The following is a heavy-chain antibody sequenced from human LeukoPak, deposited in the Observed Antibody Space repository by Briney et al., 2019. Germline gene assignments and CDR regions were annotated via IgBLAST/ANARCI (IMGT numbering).Heavy chain of an antibody. CDR1: GFSFSNFA. D-gene: IGHD1-26*01. V-gene: IGHV3-30-3*01. CDR2: ISDDGSTK. Sequence: PGRSLRLSCAASGFSFSNFAIHWVRQAPGRGLEWVAVISDDGSTKYYADSVKGRFTISRDNSRNTLYLQMKSLRGEDTAVYYCARGAVEIFDYWGQGTLVTVSS. CDR3: ARGAVEIFDY. J-gene: IGHJ4*02.